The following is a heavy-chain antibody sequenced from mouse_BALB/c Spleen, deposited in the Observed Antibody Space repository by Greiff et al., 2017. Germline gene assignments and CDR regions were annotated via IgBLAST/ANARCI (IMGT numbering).Heavy chain of an antibody. CDR1: GYTFTDYA. V-gene: IGHV1S137*01. J-gene: IGHJ3*01. CDR2: ISTYYGDA. Sequence: VQLQQSGAELVRPGVSVKISCKGSGYTFTDYAMHWVKQSHAKSLEWIGVISTYYGDASYNQKFKGKATMTVDKSSSTAYMELARLTSEDSAIYYFERDYYGSRGWFAYWGQGTLVTVSA. D-gene: IGHD1-1*01. CDR3: ERDYYGSRGWFAY.